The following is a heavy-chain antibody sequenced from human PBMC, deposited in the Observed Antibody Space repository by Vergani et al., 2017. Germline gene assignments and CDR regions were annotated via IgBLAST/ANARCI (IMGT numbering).Heavy chain of an antibody. J-gene: IGHJ6*02. CDR1: GFTFSSYA. CDR2: ISYDGSNK. Sequence: QVQLVESGGGVVQPGRSLRLSCAASGFTFSSYAMHWVRQAPGKGLEWVAVISYDGSNKYYADSVKGRFTISRDNSKNTLYLQMNCLRAEDTAVYYCAKDRDFWSGYRLWYGMDVWGQGTTVTVSS. V-gene: IGHV3-30*04. D-gene: IGHD3-3*01. CDR3: AKDRDFWSGYRLWYGMDV.